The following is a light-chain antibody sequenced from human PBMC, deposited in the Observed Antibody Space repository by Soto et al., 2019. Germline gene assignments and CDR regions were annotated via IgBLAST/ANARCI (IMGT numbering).Light chain of an antibody. CDR1: SSDVGGYKY. CDR3: CSYAGSSVWV. J-gene: IGLJ3*02. CDR2: DVS. Sequence: QSALTQPRSVSGSPGQSVIFSCTGTSSDVGGYKYVSWYQQHPGKAPNLVIYDVSERPSGVPDRFSGSKSGNTASLTISGLQAEDEADYHCCSYAGSSVWVFGGGTKVTVL. V-gene: IGLV2-11*01.